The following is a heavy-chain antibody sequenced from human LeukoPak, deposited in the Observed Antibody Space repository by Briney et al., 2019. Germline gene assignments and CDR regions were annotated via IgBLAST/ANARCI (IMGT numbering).Heavy chain of an antibody. Sequence: GGSLRLSCATSGFTFSDHYMAWVRQAPGRGLEWVAVIYTGGSTHYADSVKDRFSISRDNSKSTLYLQMNSLTVEDTAVYYCARYHADSVAGFDPWGQGTQVTVSS. D-gene: IGHD4-17*01. V-gene: IGHV3-66*01. CDR1: GFTFSDHY. J-gene: IGHJ5*02. CDR2: IYTGGST. CDR3: ARYHADSVAGFDP.